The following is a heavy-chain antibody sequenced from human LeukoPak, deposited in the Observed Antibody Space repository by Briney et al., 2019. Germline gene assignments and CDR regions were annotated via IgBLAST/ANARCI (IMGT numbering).Heavy chain of an antibody. J-gene: IGHJ5*02. CDR2: IIPIFGTA. Sequence: ASVKVSCKASGGTFSSYAISWVRQAPGQGLEWMGGIIPIFGTANYAQKFQGRVTITADESTSTAYMELSSLRSGDTAVYYCARGIGDSIHFAFWYNWFDPWGQGTLVTVSS. V-gene: IGHV1-69*01. CDR1: GGTFSSYA. D-gene: IGHD3-3*01. CDR3: ARGIGDSIHFAFWYNWFDP.